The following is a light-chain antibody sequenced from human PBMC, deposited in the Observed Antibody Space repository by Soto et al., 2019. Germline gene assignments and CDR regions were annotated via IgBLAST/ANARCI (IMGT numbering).Light chain of an antibody. CDR2: GVS. CDR1: RGDIGGYNY. CDR3: SSYTISSALYV. J-gene: IGLJ1*01. Sequence: QSVLTQPASVSGSPGQSISVSCTGTRGDIGGYNYVSWYQQHPGKAPKLLIHGVSNRPSGVSDRFSGSKSGNTASLTISGLQAEDEADYYCSSYTISSALYVFGTGTKVTVL. V-gene: IGLV2-14*01.